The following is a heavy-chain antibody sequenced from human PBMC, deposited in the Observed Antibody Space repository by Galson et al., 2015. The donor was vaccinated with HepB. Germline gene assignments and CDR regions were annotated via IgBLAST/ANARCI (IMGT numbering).Heavy chain of an antibody. V-gene: IGHV4-34*01. J-gene: IGHJ4*02. CDR2: INHSGST. CDR1: GGSFSGYY. CDR3: ARSDTAMAFDY. D-gene: IGHD5-18*01. Sequence: SETLSLTCAVYGGSFSGYYRSWIRQPPGKGLEWIGEINHSGSTNYNPSLKSRVTISVDTSKNQFSLKLSSVTAADTAVYYCARSDTAMAFDYWGQGTLVTVSS.